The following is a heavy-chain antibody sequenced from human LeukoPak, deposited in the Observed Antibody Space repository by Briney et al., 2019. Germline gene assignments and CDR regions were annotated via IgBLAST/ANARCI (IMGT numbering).Heavy chain of an antibody. D-gene: IGHD6-13*01. CDR2: INPNSGGT. V-gene: IGHV1-2*02. J-gene: IGHJ5*02. CDR3: ARDQYSSSWYGVGNWFDP. Sequence: ASVKVSCKASGYTFTGYYMHWVRQAPGQGLEWMGWINPNSGGTNYAQKFQGRVTMTRDTSISTAYMELSRLRSDDTAVYYCARDQYSSSWYGVGNWFDPWGQGTLVSVSS. CDR1: GYTFTGYY.